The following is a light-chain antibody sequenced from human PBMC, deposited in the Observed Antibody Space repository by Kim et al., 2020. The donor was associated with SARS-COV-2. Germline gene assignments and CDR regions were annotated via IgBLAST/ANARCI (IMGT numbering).Light chain of an antibody. CDR2: KAS. V-gene: IGKV1-5*03. CDR1: QSISSW. CDR3: QQYNSYSPLT. J-gene: IGKJ1*01. Sequence: SVGDRVTITCRASQSISSWLAWYQQKPGKAPKLLIYKASSVESGVPSRFSGSGSGTEFTLTISSLQPDEFATYYCQQYNSYSPLTFGQGTKVDIK.